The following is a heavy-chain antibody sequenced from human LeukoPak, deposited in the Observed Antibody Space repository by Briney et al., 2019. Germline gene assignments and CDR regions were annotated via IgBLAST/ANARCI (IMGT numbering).Heavy chain of an antibody. V-gene: IGHV4-34*01. Sequence: SETLSLTCAVYGESFSSYYWNWIRRSPGKGLEWIGEIHHSGSTNYNPSLKSRVTISVDTSKNHFSLKLSSVTAADTAVYYCARDVYYYDSSHSRAFDIWGQGTMVTVSS. J-gene: IGHJ3*02. CDR3: ARDVYYYDSSHSRAFDI. D-gene: IGHD3-22*01. CDR2: IHHSGST. CDR1: GESFSSYY.